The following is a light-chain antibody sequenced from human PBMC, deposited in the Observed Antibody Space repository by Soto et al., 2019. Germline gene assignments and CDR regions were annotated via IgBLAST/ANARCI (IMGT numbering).Light chain of an antibody. CDR1: SSDVGSYNL. CDR2: EGN. V-gene: IGLV2-23*01. Sequence: QSALTQPASVSGSPGQSITISCTGTSSDVGSYNLVSWYQQYPGKAPKLMIYEGNKRPSGVSNRFSGSKSGNTASLTISGLQAEDEADYYCCSYAGSSTYLIFGGGTKLTVL. CDR3: CSYAGSSTYLI. J-gene: IGLJ2*01.